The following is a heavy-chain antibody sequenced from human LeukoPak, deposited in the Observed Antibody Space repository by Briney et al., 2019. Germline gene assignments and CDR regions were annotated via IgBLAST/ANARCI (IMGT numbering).Heavy chain of an antibody. Sequence: PSETLSLTCAVYGGSFSGYYWSWIRQPPGKGLEWIGEINHSGSTNYNPSLKSRVTISVDTSKNQFSLKLGSVTAADTAVYYCARGGITMVRGVIPYSRWFDPWGQGTLVTVSS. CDR1: GGSFSGYY. CDR3: ARGGITMVRGVIPYSRWFDP. D-gene: IGHD3-10*01. V-gene: IGHV4-34*01. J-gene: IGHJ5*02. CDR2: INHSGST.